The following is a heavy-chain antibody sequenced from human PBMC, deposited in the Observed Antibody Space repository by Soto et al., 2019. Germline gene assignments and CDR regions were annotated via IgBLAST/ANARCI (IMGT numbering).Heavy chain of an antibody. D-gene: IGHD2-15*01. CDR1: ADSISGYD. J-gene: IGHJ3*02. CDR3: ARADKEIVVSKMAVDI. V-gene: IGHV4-59*01. CDR2: IYYSGST. Sequence: SATLSLTCTVSADSISGYDWHWLRQPVGKGLECIWYIYYSGSTNYKYNPSLKSRVTISIDTSKNQFSLKLSSVTAADTAVYYCARADKEIVVSKMAVDIWGQGTMVT.